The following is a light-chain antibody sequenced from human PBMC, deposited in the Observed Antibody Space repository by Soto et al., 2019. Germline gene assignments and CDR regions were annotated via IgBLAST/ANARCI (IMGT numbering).Light chain of an antibody. CDR3: SSHAGYNNVYV. J-gene: IGLJ1*01. V-gene: IGLV2-8*01. CDR2: EVN. Sequence: QSVLTQPPSASGSPGQSVTISCTGTSSDVGYYNYVSWYQQHPGKAPKLMIYEVNKRPSGVPDRFSGSKSGNTASLTVSGLQAEDEADYYCSSHAGYNNVYVFGTGTKVTVL. CDR1: SSDVGYYNY.